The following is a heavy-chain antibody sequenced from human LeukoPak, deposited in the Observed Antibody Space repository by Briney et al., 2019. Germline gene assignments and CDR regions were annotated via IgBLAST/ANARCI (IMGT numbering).Heavy chain of an antibody. J-gene: IGHJ6*03. V-gene: IGHV4-34*01. CDR3: ARGRTVTTIRYYYYYYMDV. Sequence: SETLSLTCAVYGGSFSGYYWSWIRQPPGKGLEWIGEINHSGSTNYNPSLKSRVTISVDTSKNQFSLKLSSVTAADTAVYYCARGRTVTTIRYYYYYYMDVWGKGTTVTVSS. D-gene: IGHD4-17*01. CDR1: GGSFSGYY. CDR2: INHSGST.